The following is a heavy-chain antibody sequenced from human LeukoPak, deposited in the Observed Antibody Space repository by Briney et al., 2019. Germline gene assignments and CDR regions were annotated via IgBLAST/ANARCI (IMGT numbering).Heavy chain of an antibody. J-gene: IGHJ3*02. CDR3: AREVRGAFDI. CDR2: ISGSGGST. Sequence: GGSLRLSCAASGFTFSSYAMSWVRQAPGKGLEWVSAISGSGGSTYYADSVKGRFTISRDNSTNTLYLQMNSLRAEDTALYYCAREVRGAFDIWGQGTMVTVSS. D-gene: IGHD3-10*01. CDR1: GFTFSSYA. V-gene: IGHV3-23*01.